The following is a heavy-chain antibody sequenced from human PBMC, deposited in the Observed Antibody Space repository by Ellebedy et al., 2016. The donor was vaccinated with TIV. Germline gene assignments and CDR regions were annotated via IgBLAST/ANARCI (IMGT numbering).Heavy chain of an antibody. CDR2: IDPRPGST. Sequence: ASVKVSCKASGYTFTKYYIHWVRQAPGRGLEWMGVIDPRPGSTTSTQKLQGRFTMTRDTSTSTVYMELSSLRSEDSAVYYCVTFSGSSGSFDHWGQGTLVAVSS. CDR1: GYTFTKYY. CDR3: VTFSGSSGSFDH. J-gene: IGHJ4*02. V-gene: IGHV1-46*04. D-gene: IGHD3-22*01.